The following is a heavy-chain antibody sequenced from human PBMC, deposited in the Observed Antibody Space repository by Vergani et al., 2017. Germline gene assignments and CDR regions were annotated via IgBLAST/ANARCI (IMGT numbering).Heavy chain of an antibody. CDR1: GFTVSSNY. CDR2: IYSGGST. J-gene: IGHJ6*02. V-gene: IGHV3-66*01. D-gene: IGHD3-22*01. Sequence: EVQLVESGGGLVQPGGSLRLSCAASGFTVSSNYMSWVRQAPGQGLEWVSVIYSGGSTYYADAVKGRFTISRDNSKNTLYLQMNSLRAEDTAVYYCARDRYYYDSRGGDYYYYYGMDVWGQGTTVTVSS. CDR3: ARDRYYYDSRGGDYYYYYGMDV.